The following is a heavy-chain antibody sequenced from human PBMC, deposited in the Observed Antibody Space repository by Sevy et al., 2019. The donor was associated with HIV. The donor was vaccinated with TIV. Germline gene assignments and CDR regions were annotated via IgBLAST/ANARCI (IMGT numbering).Heavy chain of an antibody. CDR1: GFTFSSSA. Sequence: GGSLRLSCAASGFTFSSSAMSWVRQAPGKGLEWVSGISGGGSTTYYTNSVKGRFIISRDNSKNTLYLQMNSLRAEDTAVYYCVKVAGSGTYYSGDFDYWGQGTLVTVSS. D-gene: IGHD3-10*01. CDR3: VKVAGSGTYYSGDFDY. CDR2: ISGGGSTT. V-gene: IGHV3-23*01. J-gene: IGHJ4*02.